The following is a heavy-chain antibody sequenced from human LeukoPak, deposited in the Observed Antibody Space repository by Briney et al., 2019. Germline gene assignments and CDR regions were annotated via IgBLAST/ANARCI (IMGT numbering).Heavy chain of an antibody. V-gene: IGHV4-59*08. D-gene: IGHD1-20*01. CDR3: ARHISGSVAFDI. CDR1: GGSIFGHY. J-gene: IGHJ3*02. Sequence: SETLSLTCSVSGGSIFGHYWSWIRQPPGKGLEWLGYLYHNRNTKYNPSLESRVTISVDTSKNQFSLKVSSVTAADTAMYHCARHISGSVAFDIWGQGAMVTVSS. CDR2: LYHNRNT.